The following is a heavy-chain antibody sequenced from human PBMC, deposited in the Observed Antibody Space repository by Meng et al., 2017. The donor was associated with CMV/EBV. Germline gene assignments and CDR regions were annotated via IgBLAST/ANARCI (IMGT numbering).Heavy chain of an antibody. V-gene: IGHV3-23*01. CDR3: AKDMGLVFSYSGYDPFDY. CDR2: ISGRGGST. CDR1: TFSSYA. J-gene: IGHJ4*02. Sequence: TFSSYAMSGVRQAPGKGLEGVSSISGRGGSTYDADSVKGRFTISRDNSKNTLYLQMNSRRAEDTAVYYCAKDMGLVFSYSGYDPFDYWGQGTLVTVSS. D-gene: IGHD5-12*01.